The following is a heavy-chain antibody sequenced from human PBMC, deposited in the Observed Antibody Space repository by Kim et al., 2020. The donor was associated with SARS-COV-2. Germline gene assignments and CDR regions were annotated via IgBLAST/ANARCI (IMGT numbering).Heavy chain of an antibody. CDR2: INPNNGDT. V-gene: IGHV1-2*06. CDR3: VRAAHMIILGNGYNRFDP. D-gene: IGHD3-16*01. Sequence: ASVKVSCKTSGYTFTGYCMHWVRQAPGQGLEWMGRINPNNGDTIYAQKFQDRVTMTTDTSISTAYMELSSLTSDDTAVYYCVRAAHMIILGNGYNRFDPWGQGTLVTVSS. J-gene: IGHJ5*02. CDR1: GYTFTGYC.